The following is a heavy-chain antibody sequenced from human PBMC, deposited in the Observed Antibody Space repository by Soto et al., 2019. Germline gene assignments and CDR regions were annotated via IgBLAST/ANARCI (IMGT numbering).Heavy chain of an antibody. V-gene: IGHV1-18*01. D-gene: IGHD6-13*01. CDR2: ISAYNGNT. CDR1: GYTFTSYG. Sequence: WASVKVSCNASGYTFTSYGISWVRQAPGQGLEWMGWISAYNGNTNYAQKLQGRVTMTTDTSTSTAYMGLRSLRSDDTAVYYCARWRIAAAGTTIIDYWGQGTLVTVSS. J-gene: IGHJ4*02. CDR3: ARWRIAAAGTTIIDY.